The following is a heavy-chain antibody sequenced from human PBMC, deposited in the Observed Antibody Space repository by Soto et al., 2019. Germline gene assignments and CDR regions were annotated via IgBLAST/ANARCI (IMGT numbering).Heavy chain of an antibody. CDR2: IYYSGST. V-gene: IGHV4-39*01. CDR1: GGSISSSSYY. CDR3: ARQGQWLEGAWYFQH. D-gene: IGHD6-19*01. Sequence: QLQLQESGPGLVKPSETLSLTCTVSGGSISSSSYYWGWIRQPPGKGLEWIGSIYYSGSTYYNPSLKRRVTISVDTSKNQFSRKLSSVTAADTAVYYCARQGQWLEGAWYFQHWGQGTLVTVSS. J-gene: IGHJ1*01.